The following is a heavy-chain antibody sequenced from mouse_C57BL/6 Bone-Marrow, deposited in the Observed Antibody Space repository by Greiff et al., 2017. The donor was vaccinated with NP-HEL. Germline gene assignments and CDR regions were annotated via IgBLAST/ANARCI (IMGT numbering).Heavy chain of an antibody. J-gene: IGHJ2*01. Sequence: VQLQQSDAELVKPGASVKISCKVSGYTFTDHTIHWMKQRPEQGLEWIGYIYPRDGSPKYNEKFKGKATLTADKSSSTAYMQLNSLTSEDSAVYFCARCQVTTVVATDYFDYWGQGTTLTVSS. CDR3: ARCQVTTVVATDYFDY. CDR2: IYPRDGSP. D-gene: IGHD1-1*01. V-gene: IGHV1-78*01. CDR1: GYTFTDHT.